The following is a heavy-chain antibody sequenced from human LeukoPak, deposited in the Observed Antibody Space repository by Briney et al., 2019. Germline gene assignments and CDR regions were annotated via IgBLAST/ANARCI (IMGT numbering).Heavy chain of an antibody. J-gene: IGHJ4*02. D-gene: IGHD2-2*01. Sequence: GGSLRLSCAASGFTFSSYAMSWVRQAPGKGLEWVSVISGSGDSAFYADSVKGQFTISRDNSKNTPYLQMNSLRAEDTAVYYCAKDRYCSSTRCYGDFDYWGQGTLVTVSS. CDR1: GFTFSSYA. CDR2: ISGSGDSA. V-gene: IGHV3-23*01. CDR3: AKDRYCSSTRCYGDFDY.